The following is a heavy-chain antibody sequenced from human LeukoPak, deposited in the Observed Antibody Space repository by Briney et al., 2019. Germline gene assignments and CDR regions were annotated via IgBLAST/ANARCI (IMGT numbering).Heavy chain of an antibody. CDR3: ARLTTSSWYRGYDY. D-gene: IGHD6-13*01. Sequence: ASVKVSCKASGYTFTGYYMHWVRQAPGQGLEWMGWINPNSGGTNYAQKFQGRVTMTRDTSISTAYMELSRLRSDDTAVYYCARLTTSSWYRGYDYWGQGTLVTVSS. V-gene: IGHV1-2*02. CDR1: GYTFTGYY. J-gene: IGHJ4*02. CDR2: INPNSGGT.